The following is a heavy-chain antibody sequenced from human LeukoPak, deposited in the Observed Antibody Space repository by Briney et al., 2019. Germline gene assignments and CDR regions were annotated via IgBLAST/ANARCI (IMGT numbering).Heavy chain of an antibody. Sequence: SSETLSLTCSVPGGSLNSFSHYWAWIRQPPGKGLEWIGCIFSSGSTYYNPSLQSRVTFSLDKSNNHFALKLTSLTAADTAVYYCARGLAQAGIANWFDPWGQGTRV. CDR1: GGSLNSFSHY. CDR3: ARGLAQAGIANWFDP. CDR2: IFSSGST. D-gene: IGHD2-21*01. J-gene: IGHJ5*02. V-gene: IGHV4-39*06.